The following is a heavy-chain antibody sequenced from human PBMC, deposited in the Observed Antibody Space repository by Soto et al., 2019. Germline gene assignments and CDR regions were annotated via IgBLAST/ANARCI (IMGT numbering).Heavy chain of an antibody. V-gene: IGHV4-30-4*01. D-gene: IGHD3-22*01. CDR1: GGSISSGDYY. Sequence: TLSLTCTVSGGSISSGDYYWSWIRQPPGKGLEWIGYIYYSGSTYYNPSLKSRVTISVDTSKNQFSLKLSSVTAADTAVYYCARYYYDSSGHAPFDYWGQGTLVTVSS. CDR3: ARYYYDSSGHAPFDY. J-gene: IGHJ4*02. CDR2: IYYSGST.